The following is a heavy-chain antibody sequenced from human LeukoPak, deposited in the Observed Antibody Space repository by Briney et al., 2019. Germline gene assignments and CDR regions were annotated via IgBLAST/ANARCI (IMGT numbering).Heavy chain of an antibody. CDR3: ASLLVAGVGSVDY. Sequence: GGSLRLSCAASGFTFSSYWMTWVRQAPGKGLEWVANIKRDGSEKHYVDSVKGRFTISRDNAKNSMFLQMNSLRAEDTAVYYCASLLVAGVGSVDYWGQGTLVTVSS. J-gene: IGHJ4*02. CDR2: IKRDGSEK. CDR1: GFTFSSYW. V-gene: IGHV3-7*03. D-gene: IGHD6-19*01.